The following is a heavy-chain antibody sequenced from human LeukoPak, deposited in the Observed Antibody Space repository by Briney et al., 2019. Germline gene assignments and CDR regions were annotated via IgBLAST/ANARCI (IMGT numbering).Heavy chain of an antibody. D-gene: IGHD1-26*01. J-gene: IGHJ4*02. CDR1: GGSISSSSYY. CDR3: ARHPSGSYWAYYFDY. Sequence: SETLSLTCTVSGGSISSSSYYWGWIRQPPGKGLEWIGSIYYSGSTCYNPSLKSRVTISVDTSKNQFSLKLSSVTAADTAVYYCARHPSGSYWAYYFDYWGQGTLVTVSS. CDR2: IYYSGST. V-gene: IGHV4-39*01.